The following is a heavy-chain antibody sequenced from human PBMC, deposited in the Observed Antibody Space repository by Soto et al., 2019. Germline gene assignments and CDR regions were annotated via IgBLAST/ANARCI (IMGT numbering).Heavy chain of an antibody. CDR3: AKDFPDTAMVPFPYYYYYMDV. V-gene: IGHV3-30*18. Sequence: QVQLVESGGGVVQPGRSLRLSCAASGFTFSSYGMHWVRQAPGKGLEWVAVISYDGSNKYYADSVKGRFTISRDNSKNTLYLQMNSLRAEDTAVYYCAKDFPDTAMVPFPYYYYYMDVWGKGTTVTVSS. CDR1: GFTFSSYG. D-gene: IGHD5-18*01. J-gene: IGHJ6*03. CDR2: ISYDGSNK.